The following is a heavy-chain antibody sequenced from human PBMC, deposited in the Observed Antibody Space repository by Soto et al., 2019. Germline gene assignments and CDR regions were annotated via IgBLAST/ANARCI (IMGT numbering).Heavy chain of an antibody. V-gene: IGHV4-59*01. Sequence: SETLSLTCTVSGDSISNSFWSWIRQPPGKGLEWIGYIYYSGSTNYNPSLKSRVTISVDTSKNQFSLKLSSVTAADTAVYYCARVGYCGGDCSFPDYWGQGTLVTVSS. D-gene: IGHD2-21*02. CDR3: ARVGYCGGDCSFPDY. CDR1: GDSISNSF. CDR2: IYYSGST. J-gene: IGHJ4*02.